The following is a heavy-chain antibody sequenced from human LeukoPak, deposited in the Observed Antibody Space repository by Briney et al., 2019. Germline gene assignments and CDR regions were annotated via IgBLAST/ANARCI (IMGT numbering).Heavy chain of an antibody. D-gene: IGHD6-13*01. J-gene: IGHJ5*02. V-gene: IGHV1-18*01. CDR2: ISAYNGNT. CDR3: ARVALAAAGPTDYNWFDP. CDR1: GYTFTSYG. Sequence: ASVKVSCKASGYTFTSYGISWVRQAPGQGLEWLGWISAYNGNTNYAQKLQGRVTMTTDTSTSTAYMELRSLRSHDTAVYYCARVALAAAGPTDYNWFDPWGQGTLVTVSS.